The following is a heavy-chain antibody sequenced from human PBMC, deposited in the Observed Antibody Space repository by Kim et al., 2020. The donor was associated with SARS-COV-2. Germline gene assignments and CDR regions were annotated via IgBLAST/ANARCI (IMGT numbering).Heavy chain of an antibody. Sequence: QKFQGIVTMTADESTSTAYMELSSMRSEDTAVYYCARESVVVTGAAYFDYWGQGTLVTVSS. J-gene: IGHJ4*02. CDR3: ARESVVVTGAAYFDY. D-gene: IGHD3-22*01. V-gene: IGHV1-69*01.